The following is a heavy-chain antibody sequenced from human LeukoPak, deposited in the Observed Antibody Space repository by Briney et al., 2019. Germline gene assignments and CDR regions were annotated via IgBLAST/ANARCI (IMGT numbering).Heavy chain of an antibody. V-gene: IGHV3-21*01. CDR2: ISSSSSNI. CDR3: ARSRWFGELLSPFDY. J-gene: IGHJ4*02. D-gene: IGHD3-10*01. CDR1: GFTFSSYS. Sequence: PGGSLRLSCAASGFTFSSYSMNWVRQAPGKGLEWVSSISSSSSNIYYADSVKGRFTISRDNAKNSLYLQMNSLRAEDTAVYYCARSRWFGELLSPFDYWGQGTLVTVSS.